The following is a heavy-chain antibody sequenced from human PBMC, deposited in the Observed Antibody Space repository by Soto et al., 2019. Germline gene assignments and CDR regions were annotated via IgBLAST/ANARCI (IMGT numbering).Heavy chain of an antibody. J-gene: IGHJ6*02. V-gene: IGHV1-46*03. D-gene: IGHD3-3*01. Sequence: ASVKVSCKASGYTFTSYYMHWVRQSPGQGLEWMGIINPSGGSTSYAQKFQGRVTMTRATSTSTVYMELSSLRSEDKAVYYCARDGDTRVLRFLEWLSYYGMDVWGQGTTVTVSS. CDR1: GYTFTSYY. CDR3: ARDGDTRVLRFLEWLSYYGMDV. CDR2: INPSGGST.